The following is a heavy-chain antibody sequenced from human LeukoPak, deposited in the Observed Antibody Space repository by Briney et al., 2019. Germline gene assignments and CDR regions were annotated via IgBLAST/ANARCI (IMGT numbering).Heavy chain of an antibody. Sequence: GGSLRLSCAASGFTFSTYSMNWVRQAPGKELEWLSYITSSSDIIRYADSVRGRFTISRDNAKNSLLLQMDSLRAEDTAVYYCARDDSISAYFDSWGQGTLVTVSS. CDR2: ITSSSDII. CDR1: GFTFSTYS. D-gene: IGHD3-3*02. J-gene: IGHJ4*02. V-gene: IGHV3-48*04. CDR3: ARDDSISAYFDS.